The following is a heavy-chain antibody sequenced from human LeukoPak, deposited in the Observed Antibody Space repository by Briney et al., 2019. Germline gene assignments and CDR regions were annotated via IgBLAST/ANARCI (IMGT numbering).Heavy chain of an antibody. CDR2: MNPNSGST. J-gene: IGHJ4*02. D-gene: IGHD5-12*01. Sequence: ASVKVSCKAPGYTFTSYDINWVRQATGQGLEWMGWMNPNSGSTGYAQKFQGRVTITRNTSISTAYMELSGLRSEEAAVYYCARGRSTGYPYYFEYWGQGTLVTVSS. CDR3: ARGRSTGYPYYFEY. CDR1: GYTFTSYD. V-gene: IGHV1-8*03.